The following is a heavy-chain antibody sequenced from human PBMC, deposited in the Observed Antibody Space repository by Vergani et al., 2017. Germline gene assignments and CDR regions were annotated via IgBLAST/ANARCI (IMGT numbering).Heavy chain of an antibody. J-gene: IGHJ3*02. V-gene: IGHV1-2*02. Sequence: QVQLVQSGAEVKKPGASVKVSCKASGYTFTGYYMHWVRQPPGQGLEWMGWINPNSGGTNYAQKFQGRLTMTRDTSTSTVYMELSSLSSEDTAVYYCTPGTSDSSSSWEPDAFDIWGQGTMVTVSS. CDR1: GYTFTGYY. D-gene: IGHD6-13*01. CDR3: TPGTSDSSSSWEPDAFDI. CDR2: INPNSGGT.